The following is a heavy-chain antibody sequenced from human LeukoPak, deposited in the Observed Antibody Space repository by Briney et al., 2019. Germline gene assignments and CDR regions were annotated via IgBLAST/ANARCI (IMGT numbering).Heavy chain of an antibody. CDR2: ISSSSSYI. CDR3: ARGEWTSSPFDY. Sequence: PGGSLRLSCAASGFTFSSYSMNWVRQAPGKGLEWVSFISSSSSYIYYADSMKGRFTISRDNAKNSLYMQMNSLKAEDTAVYYCARGEWTSSPFDYWGQGTLVTVSS. J-gene: IGHJ4*02. D-gene: IGHD2-2*01. CDR1: GFTFSSYS. V-gene: IGHV3-21*01.